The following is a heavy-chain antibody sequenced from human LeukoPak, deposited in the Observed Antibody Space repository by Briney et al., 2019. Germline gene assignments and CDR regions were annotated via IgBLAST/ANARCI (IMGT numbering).Heavy chain of an antibody. CDR2: IHNDGSST. CDR1: GFTFSNYW. J-gene: IGHJ4*02. Sequence: GGSLRLSCAASGFTFSNYWMHWVRQAPGKGLVWVSRIHNDGSSTSYADSVKGRFTISRDNSKNTLYLQMNSLRAEDTAVYYCARAVNYDILTGYLYYFDYWGQGTLVTVSS. V-gene: IGHV3-74*01. CDR3: ARAVNYDILTGYLYYFDY. D-gene: IGHD3-9*01.